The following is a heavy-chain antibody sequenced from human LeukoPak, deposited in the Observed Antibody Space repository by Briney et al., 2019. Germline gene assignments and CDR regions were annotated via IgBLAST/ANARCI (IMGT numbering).Heavy chain of an antibody. Sequence: PSETLSLTCSVSGGSTSSYYWSWIRQPPGKGLEWIGYIYYSGRTNYNPSLKSRVTISVDTSKNQFSLTLSSVTAADTAVYYCARGQKYRSGYTVTELGSGYFDYWGQGTLVTVSS. CDR1: GGSTSSYY. J-gene: IGHJ4*02. D-gene: IGHD3-22*01. CDR2: IYYSGRT. CDR3: ARGQKYRSGYTVTELGSGYFDY. V-gene: IGHV4-59*01.